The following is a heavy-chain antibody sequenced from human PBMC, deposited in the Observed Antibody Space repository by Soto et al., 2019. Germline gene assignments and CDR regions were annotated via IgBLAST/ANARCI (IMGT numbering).Heavy chain of an antibody. J-gene: IGHJ4*02. CDR2: IYPGDSDT. CDR1: GYSFTSYW. D-gene: IGHD6-6*01. Sequence: XESLKVSWKCSGYSFTSYWIGLVLQMPGKGLEWMGIIYPGDSDTRYSPSFQGQVTISADKSISTAYLQWSSLKASDTAMYYCARTLASSSSEGGFDYWGQGTLVTVSS. V-gene: IGHV5-51*01. CDR3: ARTLASSSSEGGFDY.